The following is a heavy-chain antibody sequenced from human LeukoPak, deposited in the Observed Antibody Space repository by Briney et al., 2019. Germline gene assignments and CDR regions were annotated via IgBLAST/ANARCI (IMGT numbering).Heavy chain of an antibody. Sequence: SETLSLTCTVSGGSISGYYWSWIRQPPEKGLAWIGYAHYRGSTSYNPALKSRVTISVDTSKNQFSLKLSSVTAADTAVYYCARGGGSGYSSANDAFDIWGQGTMVTVSS. V-gene: IGHV4-59*12. CDR1: GGSISGYY. CDR3: ARGGGSGYSSANDAFDI. CDR2: AHYRGST. D-gene: IGHD3-22*01. J-gene: IGHJ3*02.